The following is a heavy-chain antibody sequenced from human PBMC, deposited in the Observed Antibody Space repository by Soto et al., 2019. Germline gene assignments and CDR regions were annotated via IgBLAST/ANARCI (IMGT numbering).Heavy chain of an antibody. J-gene: IGHJ5*02. V-gene: IGHV3-23*01. CDR3: ARCSGSYYAVDP. CDR1: GFTFSSYA. D-gene: IGHD1-26*01. Sequence: EVQLLESGGGLVQPGGSLRLSCAASGFTFSSYAMSWVRQAPGKGLEWVSAISGSGGSTYYADSVKGRFTISRDNSKNTLYLQMNSLRAEDTAVYYCARCSGSYYAVDPWGQGTLVTVSS. CDR2: ISGSGGST.